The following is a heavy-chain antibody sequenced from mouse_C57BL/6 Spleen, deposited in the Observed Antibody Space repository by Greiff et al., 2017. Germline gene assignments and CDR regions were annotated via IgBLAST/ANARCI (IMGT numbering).Heavy chain of an antibody. CDR3: AREDYYGSSHFDC. J-gene: IGHJ2*01. CDR2: IHPNSGST. D-gene: IGHD1-1*01. CDR1: GYTFTSYW. V-gene: IGHV1-64*01. Sequence: QVQLQQPGAELVKPGASVKLSCKASGYTFTSYWMHWVKQRPGQGLEWIGMIHPNSGSTNYNEKFKSKATLTVDKSSSTAYMQLSSLTSEDSAVYYCAREDYYGSSHFDCWGQGTTLTVSS.